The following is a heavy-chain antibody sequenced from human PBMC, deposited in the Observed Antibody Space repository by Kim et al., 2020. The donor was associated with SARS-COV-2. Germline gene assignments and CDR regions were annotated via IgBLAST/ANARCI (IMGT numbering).Heavy chain of an antibody. CDR3: ARCGSSSCYG. Sequence: STSSADSVKRRFTIARDNAKNTLYLQMNSLRAEDTAVYYCARCGSSSCYGWGQGTLVTVST. J-gene: IGHJ4*02. CDR2: ST. D-gene: IGHD2-2*01. V-gene: IGHV3-74*01.